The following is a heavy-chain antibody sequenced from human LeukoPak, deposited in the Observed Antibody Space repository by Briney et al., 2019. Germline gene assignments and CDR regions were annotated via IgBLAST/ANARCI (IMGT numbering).Heavy chain of an antibody. CDR3: ARDRISSGWFDP. V-gene: IGHV3-21*01. CDR2: ISSSSSYI. D-gene: IGHD6-25*01. CDR1: GFTFSSYS. J-gene: IGHJ5*02. Sequence: GGSLRLSCAASGFTFSSYSMNWVRQAPGKGLEWVSSISSSSSYIYYADSVKGRFTISRDNAKNSLYPQMNSLRAEDTAVYYCARDRISSGWFDPWGQGTLVTVSS.